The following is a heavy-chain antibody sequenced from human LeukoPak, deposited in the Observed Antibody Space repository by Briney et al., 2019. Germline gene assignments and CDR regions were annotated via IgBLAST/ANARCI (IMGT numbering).Heavy chain of an antibody. CDR1: GFIFSDYS. V-gene: IGHV3-48*01. CDR3: ARLEFDP. CDR2: ISGGGSAI. Sequence: GGSLRLSCAASGFIFSDYSMNWVRQAPGKGLEWVSYISGGGSAIYYADSVKGRFTISRDNAKNSLYLQMNSLRAEDTAVYYCARLEFDPWGQGTLVTVSS. J-gene: IGHJ5*02.